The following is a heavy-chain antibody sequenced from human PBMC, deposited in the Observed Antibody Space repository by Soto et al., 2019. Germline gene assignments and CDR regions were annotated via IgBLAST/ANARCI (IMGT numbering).Heavy chain of an antibody. Sequence: EVHLLESGGDLVQPGGSLRLSCTASGLTFSTYAMSWVRQAPGKGLEWVSAIGGSGTGGRTYYADSVKGRFTMSRDNSKNTVYLQMNSSRADDTAVYYWAKSPGGLDGYKSDYSGMDVWGQGTTVTVPS. J-gene: IGHJ6*01. CDR2: IGGSGTGGRT. V-gene: IGHV3-23*01. CDR3: AKSPGGLDGYKSDYSGMDV. CDR1: GLTFSTYA. D-gene: IGHD5-12*01.